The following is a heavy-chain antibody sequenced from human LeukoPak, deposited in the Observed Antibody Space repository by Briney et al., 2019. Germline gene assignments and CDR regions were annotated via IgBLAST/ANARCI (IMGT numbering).Heavy chain of an antibody. D-gene: IGHD4-23*01. J-gene: IGHJ4*02. CDR1: GFTFSSYW. Sequence: GGSLRLSCAASGFTFSSYWMHWVRQAPGKGLVWVSRINSDGSTTSYADCVKGRFAISRDNAKNTLYLQMNSLRAEDTAVYYCARDDYGGRGEFDYWGQGTLVTVSS. CDR3: ARDDYGGRGEFDY. V-gene: IGHV3-74*01. CDR2: INSDGSTT.